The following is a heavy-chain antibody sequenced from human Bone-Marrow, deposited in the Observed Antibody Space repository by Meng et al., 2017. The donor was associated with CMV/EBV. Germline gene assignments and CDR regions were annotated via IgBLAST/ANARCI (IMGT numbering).Heavy chain of an antibody. Sequence: GSLRLSCTVSGGSISSSSYYWGWIRQPPGKGLEWIGSIYYSGSTYYNPSLKSRVTISVDTSKNQFSLKLSSVTAADTAVHYCARKYVGIAAAESWFDPWGQGTLVTVSS. J-gene: IGHJ5*02. CDR2: IYYSGST. D-gene: IGHD6-13*01. CDR1: GGSISSSSYY. V-gene: IGHV4-39*07. CDR3: ARKYVGIAAAESWFDP.